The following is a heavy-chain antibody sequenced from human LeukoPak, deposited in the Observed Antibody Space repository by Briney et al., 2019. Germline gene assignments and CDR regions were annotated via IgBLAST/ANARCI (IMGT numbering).Heavy chain of an antibody. CDR1: GASISSSRSC. CDR2: IYYSGST. V-gene: IGHV4-61*05. J-gene: IGHJ4*02. Sequence: SETLSLTCTVSGASISSSRSCWAWIRQPPGRGLEWIGYIYYSGSTNYNPSLKSRVTISVDTSKNQFSLKLSSVTAADTAVYYCASLGPVRGANRPIDYWGQGTLVTVSS. D-gene: IGHD3-10*01. CDR3: ASLGPVRGANRPIDY.